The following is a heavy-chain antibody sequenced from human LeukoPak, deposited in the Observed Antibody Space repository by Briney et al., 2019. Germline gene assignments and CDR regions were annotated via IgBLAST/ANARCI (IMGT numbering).Heavy chain of an antibody. D-gene: IGHD3-3*01. V-gene: IGHV3-66*01. J-gene: IGHJ6*02. CDR3: ARGQSKYYDFWSGYLDKPYYYYGMDV. CDR1: GFTVSSNY. Sequence: PGGSPRLSCAASGFTVSSNYMSWVRQAPGKGLEWVSVIYSGGSTYYADSVKGRFTISRDNSKNTLYLQMNSLRAEDTAVYYCARGQSKYYDFWSGYLDKPYYYYGMDVWGQGTTVTVSS. CDR2: IYSGGST.